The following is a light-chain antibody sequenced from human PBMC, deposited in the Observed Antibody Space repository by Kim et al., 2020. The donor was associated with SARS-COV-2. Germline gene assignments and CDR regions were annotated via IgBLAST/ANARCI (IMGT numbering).Light chain of an antibody. CDR3: AAWDDSLRGRV. CDR1: KFNSGENY. Sequence: GQRVTVSCSGNKFNSGENYVYGFQQFPGTAPKLLVHTNDQRPSGVPDRFSGSKSGTSASLAISGLRSEDEADYYCAAWDDSLRGRVFGGGTQLTVL. J-gene: IGLJ3*02. V-gene: IGLV1-47*02. CDR2: TND.